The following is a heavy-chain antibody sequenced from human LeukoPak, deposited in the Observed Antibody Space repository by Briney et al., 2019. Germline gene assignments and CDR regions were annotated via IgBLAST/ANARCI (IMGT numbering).Heavy chain of an antibody. V-gene: IGHV3-74*01. CDR1: GFTFSSYW. CDR2: INSDGSGT. CDR3: TRASQTHWFDP. Sequence: GGSLRLSCAASGFTFSSYWMHWVRQAPGQGLVWVSRINSDGSGTTYADSVKGRFTISRDNAKNTLYLQMNSLRAEDTAMYYRTRASQTHWFDPWGQGTLVTVSS. J-gene: IGHJ5*02.